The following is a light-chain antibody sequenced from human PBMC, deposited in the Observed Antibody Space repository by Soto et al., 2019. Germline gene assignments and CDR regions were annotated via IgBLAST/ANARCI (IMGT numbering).Light chain of an antibody. CDR1: QSVSSN. V-gene: IGKV3-15*01. CDR2: GAS. J-gene: IGKJ2*01. Sequence: EIVMTQSPATLSVSPGERATLSCRASQSVSSNLAWYQQKPGQAPTLLIYGASTRATGTPARFSGSGSWTEFTLTISSLQSEDFAVYYCPHYNNWPPYTFGQGTKLEIK. CDR3: PHYNNWPPYT.